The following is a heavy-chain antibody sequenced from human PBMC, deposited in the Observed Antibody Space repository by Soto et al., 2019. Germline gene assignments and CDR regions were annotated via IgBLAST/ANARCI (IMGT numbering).Heavy chain of an antibody. CDR1: GYTFTGYY. D-gene: IGHD6-19*01. CDR3: ARDYSSGWYYFDY. V-gene: IGHV1-2*04. J-gene: IGHJ4*02. Sequence: GASVKVSCKASGYTFTGYYMHWVRQAPGQGLEWMGWINPNSGGTNYAQKFQGWVTMTRDTSIGTAYMELSRLRSDDTAVYYCARDYSSGWYYFDYWGQGTLVTVSS. CDR2: INPNSGGT.